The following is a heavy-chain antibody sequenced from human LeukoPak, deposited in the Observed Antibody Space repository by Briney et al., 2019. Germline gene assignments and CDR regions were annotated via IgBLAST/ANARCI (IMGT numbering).Heavy chain of an antibody. CDR3: ARDVHDYGDYVGDY. Sequence: SVKVSCKASGGSFSSYVITWVRQAPGQGLEWMGRIIPVLGVSNFAQKFQGRVTITAEKSTNTAHMEVSSLRSEDTAIYYCARDVHDYGDYVGDYWGQGTLVTVSS. J-gene: IGHJ4*02. CDR1: GGSFSSYV. D-gene: IGHD4-17*01. CDR2: IIPVLGVS. V-gene: IGHV1-69*04.